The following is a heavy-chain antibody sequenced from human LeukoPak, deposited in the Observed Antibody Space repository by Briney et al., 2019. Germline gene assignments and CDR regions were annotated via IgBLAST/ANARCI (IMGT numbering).Heavy chain of an antibody. V-gene: IGHV3-23*01. D-gene: IGHD6-19*01. CDR2: ISGSGGSI. CDR3: AKDPGIVVAGTG. J-gene: IGHJ4*02. Sequence: GGSLRLSCAASGFTFSSYAMSWVRKAPGKGLERVSAISGSGGSIYYADSVKGRFTISGDNSKITLYLKMNSLRAEDTAVYYCAKDPGIVVAGTGWGQGTLVTVSS. CDR1: GFTFSSYA.